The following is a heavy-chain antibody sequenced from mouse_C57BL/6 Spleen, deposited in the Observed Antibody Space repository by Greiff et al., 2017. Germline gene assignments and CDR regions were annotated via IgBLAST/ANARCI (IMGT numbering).Heavy chain of an antibody. Sequence: VQLQQPGAELVRPGSSVKLSCKASGYTFTSYWMHWVKQRPIQGLEWIGNIDPSDSETHYNQKFKDKATLTVDKSSSTAYMQLSSLTSEDSAVYYCARYGNYWYFDGWGTGTTVTVSS. D-gene: IGHD2-1*01. V-gene: IGHV1-52*01. CDR3: ARYGNYWYFDG. CDR2: IDPSDSET. J-gene: IGHJ1*03. CDR1: GYTFTSYW.